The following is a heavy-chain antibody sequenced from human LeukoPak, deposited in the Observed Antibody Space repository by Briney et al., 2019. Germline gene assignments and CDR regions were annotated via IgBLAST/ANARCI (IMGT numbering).Heavy chain of an antibody. CDR2: IYYRGST. D-gene: IGHD6-6*01. CDR3: ARGAGGIAARPSAFDI. Sequence: PSETLSLTCTVSGGSISSYYWSWIRQPPGKGLEWMGYIYYRGSTNYNPSLKRRVTISVDTSKNQFSLKLSSVPAADTAVYYCARGAGGIAARPSAFDIWGQGTMVTVSS. J-gene: IGHJ3*02. V-gene: IGHV4-59*01. CDR1: GGSISSYY.